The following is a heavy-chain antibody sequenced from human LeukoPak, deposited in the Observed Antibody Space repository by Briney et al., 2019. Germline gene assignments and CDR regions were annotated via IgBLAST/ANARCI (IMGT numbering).Heavy chain of an antibody. CDR1: GFTFSSYE. V-gene: IGHV3-21*01. Sequence: PGGSLRLSCAASGFTFSSYEMNWVRQAPGRGLEWVSSISSSSSYIYYADSVKGRFTISRDNAKNSLYLQMNSLRAEDTAVYYCATYDYGAFDYWGQGTLVTVSS. D-gene: IGHD4-17*01. CDR2: ISSSSSYI. J-gene: IGHJ4*02. CDR3: ATYDYGAFDY.